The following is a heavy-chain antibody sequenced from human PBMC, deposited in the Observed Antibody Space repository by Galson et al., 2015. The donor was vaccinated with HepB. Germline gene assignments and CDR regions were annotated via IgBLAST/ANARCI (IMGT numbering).Heavy chain of an antibody. V-gene: IGHV1-46*04. Sequence: SVKVSCKASGYTFTSYFMHWVRQAPGQGLEWMGIINPSGGSTSYAQKLQGRVTMTRDTSTSTVYMELSSLRSEDTAVYYCARDRITMVRGVITPYYYYGMDVWGQGTTVTVSS. CDR2: INPSGGST. CDR3: ARDRITMVRGVITPYYYYGMDV. D-gene: IGHD3-10*01. J-gene: IGHJ6*02. CDR1: GYTFTSYF.